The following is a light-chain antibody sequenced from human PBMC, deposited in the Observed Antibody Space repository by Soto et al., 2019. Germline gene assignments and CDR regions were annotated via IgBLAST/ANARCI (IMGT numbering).Light chain of an antibody. Sequence: EIVLTQSPGTLSLSPGERATLSCRASQSVSSSYLAWYQHKPGQTPRLLVYGASSSATGIPDRFSGSGSGTDFTLTSSRLEPEDFSEYYCQQYDSSPLTFGQGTKVEIK. CDR3: QQYDSSPLT. J-gene: IGKJ1*01. V-gene: IGKV3-20*01. CDR2: GAS. CDR1: QSVSSSY.